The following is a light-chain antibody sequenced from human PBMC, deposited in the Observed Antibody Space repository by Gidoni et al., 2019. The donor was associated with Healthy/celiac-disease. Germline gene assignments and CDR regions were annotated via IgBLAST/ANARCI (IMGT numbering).Light chain of an antibody. V-gene: IGLV1-44*01. CDR1: SSNIGSNT. CDR3: AAWDDSLNGRV. J-gene: IGLJ3*02. CDR2: SNN. Sequence: QSVLTQPPSASGTPGQRVTISCSGSSSNIGSNTVTWYPQLPGTAPKLLIYSNNQRPSGVPDRFSGSKSGTSASLAISGLQSEDEADYYCAAWDDSLNGRVFGGGTKLTVL.